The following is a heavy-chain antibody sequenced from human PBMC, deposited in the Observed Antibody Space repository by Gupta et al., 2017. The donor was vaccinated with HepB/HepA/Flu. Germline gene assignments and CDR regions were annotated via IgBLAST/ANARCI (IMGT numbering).Heavy chain of an antibody. CDR3: ATDGRYNGNDVKALDI. CDR2: FDPEDGQT. V-gene: IGHV1-24*01. D-gene: IGHD1-1*01. CDR1: GHALIELS. Sequence: QVQLVQSGAEVKKPGASLRVPCKISGHALIELSMHWVRQAPGKGLEGMGGFDPEDGQTPYAQKFQGRVTMTEDTSTDTAYMELSSLRSEDTAVYYCATDGRYNGNDVKALDIWGQGTRVT. J-gene: IGHJ3*02.